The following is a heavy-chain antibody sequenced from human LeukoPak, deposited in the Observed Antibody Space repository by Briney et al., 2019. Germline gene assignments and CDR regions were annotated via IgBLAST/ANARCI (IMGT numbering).Heavy chain of an antibody. CDR2: IYYSGST. Sequence: SETLSLTCTVSGGSISSYYWSWIRQPPGKGLEWIGYIYYSGSTNYNPSLKSRVTISVDTSKTQFSLKLSSVTAADTAVYYCARVLGYYYYMDVWGKGTTVTVSS. CDR3: ARVLGYYYYMDV. D-gene: IGHD3-16*01. V-gene: IGHV4-59*01. CDR1: GGSISSYY. J-gene: IGHJ6*03.